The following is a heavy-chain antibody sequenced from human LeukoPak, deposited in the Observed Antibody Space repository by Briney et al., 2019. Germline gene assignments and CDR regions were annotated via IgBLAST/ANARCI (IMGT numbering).Heavy chain of an antibody. V-gene: IGHV3-7*01. J-gene: IGHJ4*02. CDR2: IKQDGSET. CDR1: GFTFSSYW. Sequence: GGSLRLSCAPSGFTFSSYWMSWVRQAPGKGLEWVANIKQDGSETYYVDSVKGRFTISRDNAKNSLYLQMNSLRAEDTAVYYCARWRGERYSSSGHLPWTYYFDYWGQGTLATVSS. D-gene: IGHD6-13*01. CDR3: ARWRGERYSSSGHLPWTYYFDY.